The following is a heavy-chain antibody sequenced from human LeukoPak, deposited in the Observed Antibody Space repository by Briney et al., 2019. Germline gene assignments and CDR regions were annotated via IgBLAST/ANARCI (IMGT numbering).Heavy chain of an antibody. Sequence: GGSLRLSCAASGFTFSNYEMNWVRQAPGKGVEWVSYISSSGSTTYYADSMKGRFTISRDNAKNSLYLQMNSLRAEDTAVYYCARSPAGANYYLDVWGKGTTVTISS. CDR1: GFTFSNYE. J-gene: IGHJ6*03. CDR3: ARSPAGANYYLDV. V-gene: IGHV3-48*03. D-gene: IGHD1-14*01. CDR2: ISSSGSTT.